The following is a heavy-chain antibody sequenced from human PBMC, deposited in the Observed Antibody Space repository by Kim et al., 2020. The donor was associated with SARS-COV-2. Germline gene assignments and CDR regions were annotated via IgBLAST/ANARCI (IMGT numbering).Heavy chain of an antibody. CDR3: ARRGYDFWSGKDNWFDP. D-gene: IGHD3-3*01. CDR2: IYYSGST. V-gene: IGHV4-39*01. CDR1: GGSISSSSYY. Sequence: SETLSLTCTVSGGSISSSSYYWGWIRQPPGKGLEWIGSIYYSGSTYYNPSLKSRVTISVDTSKNQFSLKLSSVTAADTAVYYCARRGYDFWSGKDNWFDPWGQGTLVTVSS. J-gene: IGHJ5*02.